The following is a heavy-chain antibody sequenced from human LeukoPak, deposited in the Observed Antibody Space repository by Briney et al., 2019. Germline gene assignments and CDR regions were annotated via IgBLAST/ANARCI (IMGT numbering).Heavy chain of an antibody. V-gene: IGHV1-69*04. Sequence: SVKVSCKAPGGTFSSYAISWVRQAPGQGLEWMGRIIPILGIANYAQKFQGRVTITADKSTSTAYMELSSLRSEDTAVYYCARDRRDGVAAAGNWFDPWGQGTLVTVSS. CDR3: ARDRRDGVAAAGNWFDP. D-gene: IGHD6-13*01. J-gene: IGHJ5*02. CDR2: IIPILGIA. CDR1: GGTFSSYA.